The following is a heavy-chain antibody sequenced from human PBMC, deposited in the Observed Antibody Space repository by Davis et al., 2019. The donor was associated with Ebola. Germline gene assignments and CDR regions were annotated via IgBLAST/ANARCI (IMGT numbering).Heavy chain of an antibody. V-gene: IGHV3-30*18. CDR1: GFTFRSYG. Sequence: GGSLRLSCAASGFTFRSYGMHCVRKAPGKGLAWVAVISYDGSNKYYADSVKGRFTISRDNSKNTLYLQMNSLRAEDTAVYYCAKDTGELWLLYYGMDVWGQGTTVTVSS. D-gene: IGHD5-18*01. CDR3: AKDTGELWLLYYGMDV. CDR2: ISYDGSNK. J-gene: IGHJ6*02.